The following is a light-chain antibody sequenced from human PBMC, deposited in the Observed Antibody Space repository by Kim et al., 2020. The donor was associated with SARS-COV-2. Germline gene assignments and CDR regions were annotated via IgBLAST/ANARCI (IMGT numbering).Light chain of an antibody. CDR3: QAWDSDTAV. J-gene: IGLJ3*02. CDR2: QNT. V-gene: IGLV3-1*01. CDR1: KLGDKY. Sequence: SVSPGKTASITCFGDKLGDKYACWYQQKPGQSPVLVIYQNTKRPLGIPERFSGSNSGNTATLTISGTQAMDEADYYCQAWDSDTAVFGGGTQLTVL.